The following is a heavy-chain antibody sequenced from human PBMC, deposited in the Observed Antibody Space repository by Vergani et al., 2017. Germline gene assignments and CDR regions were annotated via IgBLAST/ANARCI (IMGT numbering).Heavy chain of an antibody. CDR1: GFTFSSYA. CDR2: ISGSGGST. Sequence: EVQLLESGGGLVQPGGSLRLSCAASGFTFSSYAMSWVRQAPGKGLEWVSAISGSGGSTYYADSVKGRFTISRDNSKNTLYLQMNSLRAEDTAVYYCAREGRKGGYYYYYGMDVWGQGTTVTVSS. D-gene: IGHD3-16*01. J-gene: IGHJ6*02. V-gene: IGHV3-23*01. CDR3: AREGRKGGYYYYYGMDV.